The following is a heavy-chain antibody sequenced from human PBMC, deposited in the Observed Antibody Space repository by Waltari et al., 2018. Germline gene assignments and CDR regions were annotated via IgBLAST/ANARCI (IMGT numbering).Heavy chain of an antibody. J-gene: IGHJ4*02. V-gene: IGHV3-7*01. CDR1: GLTFSSFW. CDR2: IKHEGNEK. D-gene: IGHD3-10*01. CDR3: AAGHYFEF. Sequence: EAQLVESGGGLVQPGGSLRLSCADSGLTFSSFWMSWVRQDPGKGLEWVATIKHEGNEKHYVDSVKGRFTISRDNAKKSLYLQMNRLRVEDTAVYYCAAGHYFEFWGQGTLVTVSS.